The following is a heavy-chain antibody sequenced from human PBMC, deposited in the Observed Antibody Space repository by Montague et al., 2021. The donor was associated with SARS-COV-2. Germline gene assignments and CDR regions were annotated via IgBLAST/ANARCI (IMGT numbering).Heavy chain of an antibody. CDR1: GGSFSGYY. CDR2: ITHSGST. J-gene: IGHJ4*02. V-gene: IGHV4-34*01. Sequence: SETLSLTCAVYGGSFSGYYWNWIRQPPGKGLEWIGDITHSGSTNYNPSLKSRVTISLDTSTNQFSLKLSSVTAADTAVYYCARGRYSSSWYGTKYYFDYWGQGTLVTVSS. D-gene: IGHD6-13*01. CDR3: ARGRYSSSWYGTKYYFDY.